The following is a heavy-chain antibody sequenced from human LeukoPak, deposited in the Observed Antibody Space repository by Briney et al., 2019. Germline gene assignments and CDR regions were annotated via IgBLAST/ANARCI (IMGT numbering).Heavy chain of an antibody. D-gene: IGHD2-8*02. CDR3: AKDGSWSCTD. V-gene: IGHV3-30*02. Sequence: PGGSLRLSCAASGFTFSRNAIHWVRQGPGKGLEWVSYIANHGSNKYYADSVKGRFTISRDNSKRTLYLQMNSLRADDTAVYCCAKDGSWSCTDWGQGTLVTVSS. CDR1: GFTFSRNA. CDR2: IANHGSNK. J-gene: IGHJ4*02.